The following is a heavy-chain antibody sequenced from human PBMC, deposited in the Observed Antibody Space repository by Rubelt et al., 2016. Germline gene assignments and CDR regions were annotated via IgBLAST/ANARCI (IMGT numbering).Heavy chain of an antibody. CDR3: ARGGSLYNWNDDGGDY. V-gene: IGHV3-7*02. D-gene: IGHD1-20*01. J-gene: IGHJ4*02. Sequence: RRSGRQAPGKGLEWVANIRQDGSEKYYLDSVKGRFTISRDNAKDSLYLQMNSLRAEDTAVYYCARGGSLYNWNDDGGDYWGQGTLVTVSS. CDR2: IRQDGSEK.